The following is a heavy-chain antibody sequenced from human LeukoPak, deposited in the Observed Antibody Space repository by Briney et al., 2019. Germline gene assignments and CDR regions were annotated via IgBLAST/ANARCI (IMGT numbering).Heavy chain of an antibody. CDR3: ARLYRNGIDY. J-gene: IGHJ4*02. V-gene: IGHV3-53*01. CDR2: IYSGGGT. D-gene: IGHD5-18*01. CDR1: GFTVSSNF. Sequence: QSGGSLRLSCEVSGFTVSSNFMSWVRQAPGKGLEWVSAIYSGGGTYYADSVKGRFTISRDSSKNTLYFEMNSPRAEDTAVYYCARLYRNGIDYWGQGTLVTVSS.